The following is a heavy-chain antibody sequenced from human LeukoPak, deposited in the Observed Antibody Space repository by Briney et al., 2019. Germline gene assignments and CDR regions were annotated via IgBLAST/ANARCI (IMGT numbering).Heavy chain of an antibody. CDR3: ARRYCSGDNCYSGFDY. D-gene: IGHD2-15*01. V-gene: IGHV5-51*03. Sequence: KPGESLKISCKGSGYSFTSYWIGWVRQMPGKGLEWMGIIYPGDSDTRYSPSFQGQVTISADKSISSAYLQWSSLKASDTAVFYCARRYCSGDNCYSGFDYWGQGTLVTVSS. CDR1: GYSFTSYW. CDR2: IYPGDSDT. J-gene: IGHJ4*02.